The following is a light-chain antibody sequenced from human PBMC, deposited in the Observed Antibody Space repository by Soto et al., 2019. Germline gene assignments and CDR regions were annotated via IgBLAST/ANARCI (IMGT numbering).Light chain of an antibody. V-gene: IGLV1-44*01. CDR3: ASWDDILHGPL. J-gene: IGLJ2*01. CDR1: TSNFGTKS. CDR2: NSD. Sequence: QSALTQPPSASGTPGQRVTISCSGATSNFGTKSVNWYQHLPGAAPRLLIYNSDQRPSGVPDRFSGSKSGTSASLAISGLQSADEGDYFCASWDDILHGPLFGGGPKLTVL.